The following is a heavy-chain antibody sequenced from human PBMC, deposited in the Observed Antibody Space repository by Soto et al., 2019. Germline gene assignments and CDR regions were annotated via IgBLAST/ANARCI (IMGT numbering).Heavy chain of an antibody. CDR3: ARGSSNWAYYFDF. D-gene: IGHD6-13*01. CDR2: ITGSGATV. J-gene: IGHJ4*02. CDR1: GFTFSTYS. V-gene: IGHV3-48*02. Sequence: EVPLVDSGGGLVQPGGSLRLSCAASGFTFSTYSLHWVRQAPGKGLEWVSYITGSGATVYYADSVRGRFTISRDNAKNSLYLQMNSLRDDDTAVYYCARGSSNWAYYFDFWGQGTLVTVSS.